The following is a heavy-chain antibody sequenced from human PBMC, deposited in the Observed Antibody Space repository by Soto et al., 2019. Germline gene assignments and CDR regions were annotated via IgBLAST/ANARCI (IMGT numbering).Heavy chain of an antibody. D-gene: IGHD3-22*01. J-gene: IGHJ4*02. Sequence: SETLSLTCAVYGGSFSGYYWSWIRQPPGKGLEWIGESNHRGSTKYSPSLKSRVTISVDSAKNSLYLQMDSLRVEDTAVYYCGKVADSGYYTVERWGQGTLVTVSS. CDR3: GKVADSGYYTVER. V-gene: IGHV4-34*01. CDR2: SNHRGST. CDR1: GGSFSGYY.